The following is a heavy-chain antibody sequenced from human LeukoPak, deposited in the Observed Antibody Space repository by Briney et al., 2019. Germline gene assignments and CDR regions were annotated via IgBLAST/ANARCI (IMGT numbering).Heavy chain of an antibody. D-gene: IGHD2-21*01. V-gene: IGHV1-24*01. CDR3: ATVGRMSLFLKYFDY. CDR1: GYTLTELS. Sequence: ASVKVFCKVSGYTLTELSMHWVRQAPGKGLEWMGGFDPEDGETIYAQKFQGRVTMTEDTSTDTAYMELSSLRSEDTAVYYCATVGRMSLFLKYFDYWGQGTLVTVSS. CDR2: FDPEDGET. J-gene: IGHJ4*02.